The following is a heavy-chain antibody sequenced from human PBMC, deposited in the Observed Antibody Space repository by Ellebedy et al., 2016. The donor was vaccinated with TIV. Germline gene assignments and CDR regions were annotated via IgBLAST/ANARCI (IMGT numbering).Heavy chain of an antibody. J-gene: IGHJ3*02. Sequence: GGSLRLSCAASGFTFSNYAMSWVRQVPGKGLEWVSAISGSGGSTYYADSVKGRFTISRDNSKNTLYMQMISLRSEDTAVYYCAKHRLEIDMVVADAFDIWGQGTVVTVSS. CDR1: GFTFSNYA. D-gene: IGHD2-15*01. CDR2: ISGSGGST. CDR3: AKHRLEIDMVVADAFDI. V-gene: IGHV3-23*01.